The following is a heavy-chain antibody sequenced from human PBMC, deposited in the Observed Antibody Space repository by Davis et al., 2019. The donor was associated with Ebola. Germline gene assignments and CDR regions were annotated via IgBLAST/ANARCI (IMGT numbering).Heavy chain of an antibody. Sequence: GGSLRLSCRVSGFTLGDHAINWVRQAPGKGLEWVGFIRSKAYGGKPAYAASVKGRFTISRDDSKSIAYLQMDSLKIEDTAVYYCSRDLKQRPPSYYDGMDVWGQGTTVTVSS. CDR3: SRDLKQRPPSYYDGMDV. CDR1: GFTLGDHA. J-gene: IGHJ6*02. D-gene: IGHD6-6*01. CDR2: IRSKAYGGKP. V-gene: IGHV3-49*04.